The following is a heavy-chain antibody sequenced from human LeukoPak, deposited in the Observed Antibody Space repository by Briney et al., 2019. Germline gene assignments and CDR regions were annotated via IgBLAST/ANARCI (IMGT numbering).Heavy chain of an antibody. D-gene: IGHD1-1*01. CDR1: GFIFNTYA. CDR2: ISGSGGST. J-gene: IGHJ4*02. Sequence: GGSLRPSGAASGFIFNTYAMNWVPKLPGKGLEGVSAISGSGGSTYYADSVKGWFTISRDNSKNTLYLQMNSLTVEDTAVYYCAKDPSLEPFNYWGQGTLVTVSS. V-gene: IGHV3-23*01. CDR3: AKDPSLEPFNY.